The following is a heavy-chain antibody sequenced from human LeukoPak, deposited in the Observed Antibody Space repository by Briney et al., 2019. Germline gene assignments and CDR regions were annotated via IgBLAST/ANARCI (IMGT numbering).Heavy chain of an antibody. V-gene: IGHV1-18*04. CDR2: ISAYNGNT. CDR3: ARVHCSGGSCYPSRYFQH. CDR1: GYSFTNYW. J-gene: IGHJ1*01. Sequence: GESLKISCKGSGYSFTNYWIVWVRQAPGQGLEWMGWISAYNGNTNYAQKLQGRVTMTTDTSTSTAYMELRSLRSDDTAVYYCARVHCSGGSCYPSRYFQHWGQGTLVTASS. D-gene: IGHD2-15*01.